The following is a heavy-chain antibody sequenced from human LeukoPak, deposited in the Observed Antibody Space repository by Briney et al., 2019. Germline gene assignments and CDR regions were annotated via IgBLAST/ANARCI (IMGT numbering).Heavy chain of an antibody. D-gene: IGHD2-15*01. Sequence: SQTLSLTCAISGDSVSSNSAAWTWIRQSPSRGLEWLGRTYYRSKWYNDYAVSVKSRITINPDTSKNQFSLQLNSVTPEDTAVYYCARSRRGGGWYGGHFDYWGQGTLVTVSS. J-gene: IGHJ4*02. V-gene: IGHV6-1*01. CDR1: GDSVSSNSAA. CDR2: TYYRSKWYN. CDR3: ARSRRGGGWYGGHFDY.